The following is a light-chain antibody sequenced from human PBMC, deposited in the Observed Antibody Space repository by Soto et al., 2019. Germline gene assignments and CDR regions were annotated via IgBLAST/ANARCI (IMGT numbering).Light chain of an antibody. CDR1: SSDVGGYNY. CDR2: DVT. Sequence: QSALTQPASVSGSPGQSITISCTGTSSDVGGYNYVSWYQQHPGKAPKLMIYDVTNRPPGVSNRFSGSKSRNTASLTISGLQSEDEADYYCSSYTSSSTLVVFGGGTKLTVL. CDR3: SSYTSSSTLVV. V-gene: IGLV2-14*01. J-gene: IGLJ2*01.